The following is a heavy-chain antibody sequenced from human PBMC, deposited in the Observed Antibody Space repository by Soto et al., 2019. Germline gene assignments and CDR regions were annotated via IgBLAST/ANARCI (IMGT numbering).Heavy chain of an antibody. V-gene: IGHV5-51*01. CDR1: GYSFTSYW. J-gene: IGHJ6*02. D-gene: IGHD3-10*01. CDR3: ARPPTPRSHYGSGSYQSTLSYYYGMDV. CDR2: IYPGDSDT. Sequence: GESLKISCKGSGYSFTSYWIGWVRQMPGKGLEWMGIIYPGDSDTRYSPSFQGQVTISAEKSISTAYLQWSSLKASDPAMYYCARPPTPRSHYGSGSYQSTLSYYYGMDVWGQGTTVTVSS.